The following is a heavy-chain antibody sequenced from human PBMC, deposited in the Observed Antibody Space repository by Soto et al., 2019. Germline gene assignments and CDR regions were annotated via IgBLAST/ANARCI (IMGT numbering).Heavy chain of an antibody. D-gene: IGHD4-17*01. CDR3: ARDGSYGDQPVDY. J-gene: IGHJ4*02. V-gene: IGHV3-33*01. Sequence: QVQLVESGGGVVQPGRSLRLSCAASGFTFSSYGMHWVRQAPGKGLEWVAGIWYDGSNKYYADCVKGRFTISRDNSKNTQYLQMHSLRAEGTAVYYCARDGSYGDQPVDYWGQGTLVTVSS. CDR2: IWYDGSNK. CDR1: GFTFSSYG.